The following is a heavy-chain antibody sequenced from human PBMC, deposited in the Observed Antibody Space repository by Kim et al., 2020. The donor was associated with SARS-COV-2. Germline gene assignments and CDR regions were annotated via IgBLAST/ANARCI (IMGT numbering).Heavy chain of an antibody. CDR3: AREGIAAAGTYDY. J-gene: IGHJ4*02. D-gene: IGHD6-13*01. V-gene: IGHV1-69*01. Sequence: YAQKFQGRVTLTADESTSTAYMELSSLRSEDTAVYYCAREGIAAAGTYDYWGQGTLVTVSS.